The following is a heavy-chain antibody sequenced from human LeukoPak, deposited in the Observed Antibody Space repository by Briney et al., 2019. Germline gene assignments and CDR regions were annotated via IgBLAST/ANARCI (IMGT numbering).Heavy chain of an antibody. Sequence: ASVKVSCKASGYTFTSYAMNWVRQAPGQGLEWMGWINTNTRNPTYAQGFTGRFVFSLDTSVSTAYLQISSLKAEDTAVYYCARDLNSEQWLVLGNAFDIWGQGTMVTVSS. J-gene: IGHJ3*02. CDR3: ARDLNSEQWLVLGNAFDI. D-gene: IGHD6-19*01. CDR1: GYTFTSYA. V-gene: IGHV7-4-1*02. CDR2: INTNTRNP.